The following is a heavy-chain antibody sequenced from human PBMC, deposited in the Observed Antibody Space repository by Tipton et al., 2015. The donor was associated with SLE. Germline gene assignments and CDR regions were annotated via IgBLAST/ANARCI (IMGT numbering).Heavy chain of an antibody. V-gene: IGHV3-21*01. CDR3: ARDLYSGSFHDY. J-gene: IGHJ4*02. CDR1: GFTFSSYS. Sequence: SLRLSCAASGFTFSSYSMNWVRQAPGKGLEWVSSISSSSSYIYYADSVKGRFTISRDNAKNSLYLQMNSLRAEDTAVYYCARDLYSGSFHDYWGQGALVTVSS. D-gene: IGHD6-13*01. CDR2: ISSSSSYI.